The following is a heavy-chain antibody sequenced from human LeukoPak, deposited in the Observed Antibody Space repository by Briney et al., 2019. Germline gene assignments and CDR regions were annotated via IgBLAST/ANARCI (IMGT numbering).Heavy chain of an antibody. V-gene: IGHV4-59*08. CDR3: ASSSYYDVLAGRYYFDY. J-gene: IGHJ4*02. Sequence: SETLSLTCTVSGDSISNYYWSWIRQSPGKGLEWIGYIYYSGSTNYNPSLKSRVTISVDTSRSQFSLMLSSVTAADTAVYYCASSSYYDVLAGRYYFDYWGQGILVTVSS. CDR1: GDSISNYY. CDR2: IYYSGST. D-gene: IGHD3-9*01.